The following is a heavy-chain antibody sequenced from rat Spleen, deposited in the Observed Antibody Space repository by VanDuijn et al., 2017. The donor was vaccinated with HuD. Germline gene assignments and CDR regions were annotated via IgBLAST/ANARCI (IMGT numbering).Heavy chain of an antibody. V-gene: IGHV5-20*01. CDR1: GFTYSNYV. D-gene: IGHD1-6*01. J-gene: IGHJ2*01. CDR3: TRDRILRSTGFDY. CDR2: INYDGSNI. Sequence: EVQLVESGGGLVQPGRSLKLSCAASGFTYSNYVMVWVRQAPKKGLEWVASINYDGSNIHYRDSVKGRFTVSRENAKSSLYLQMDSLRSEDSATYYCTRDRILRSTGFDYWGQGVMVTVSS.